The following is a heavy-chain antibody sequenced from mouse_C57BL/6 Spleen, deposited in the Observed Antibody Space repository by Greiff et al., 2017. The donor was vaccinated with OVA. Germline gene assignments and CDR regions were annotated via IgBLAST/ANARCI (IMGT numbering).Heavy chain of an antibody. V-gene: IGHV1-82*01. Sequence: QVQLQQSGPELVKPGASVKISCKASGYAFSSSWMNWVKQRPGKGLEWIGRIYPGDGDTNYNGKFKGKATLTADKSSSTAYMQLSSLTSEDSAVYCCARNLYYDYDVWYFDVWGTGTTVTVSS. D-gene: IGHD2-4*01. CDR1: GYAFSSSW. CDR3: ARNLYYDYDVWYFDV. J-gene: IGHJ1*03. CDR2: IYPGDGDT.